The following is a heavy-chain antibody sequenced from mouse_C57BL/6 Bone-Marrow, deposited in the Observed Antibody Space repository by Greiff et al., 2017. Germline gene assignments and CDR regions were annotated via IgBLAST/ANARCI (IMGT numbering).Heavy chain of an antibody. Sequence: EVQLQESGGDLVKPGGSLKLSCAASGFTFSSYGMSWVRQTPDKRLEWVATISSGGSYTYYPDSVKGRFTISRDNAKNTLYLQMSSLKSEDTAMYYWARLGGYDGAWFAYWGQGTLVTVSA. J-gene: IGHJ3*01. CDR1: GFTFSSYG. CDR3: ARLGGYDGAWFAY. D-gene: IGHD2-2*01. V-gene: IGHV5-6*01. CDR2: ISSGGSYT.